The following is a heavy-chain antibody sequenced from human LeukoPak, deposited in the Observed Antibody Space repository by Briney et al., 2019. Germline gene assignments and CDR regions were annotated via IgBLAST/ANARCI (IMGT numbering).Heavy chain of an antibody. CDR1: GGSISSYY. CDR3: ASHPRGYTYGPFDP. V-gene: IGHV4-59*01. J-gene: IGHJ5*02. CDR2: IYYSGST. D-gene: IGHD5-18*01. Sequence: SETLSLTCTVSGGSISSYYWSWIRQPPGKGLEWIGYIYYSGSTNYNPSLKSRVTISVDTSKNQFSLKLSSVTAADTAVYYCASHPRGYTYGPFDPWGQGTLVTVSS.